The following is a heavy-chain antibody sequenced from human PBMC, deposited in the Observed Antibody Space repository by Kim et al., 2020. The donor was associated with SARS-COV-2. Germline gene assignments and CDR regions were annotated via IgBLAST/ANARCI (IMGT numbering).Heavy chain of an antibody. J-gene: IGHJ4*02. Sequence: STNYNPSLKSRVTISVDTSKNQFSLKLSSVTAADTAVYYCARTAARLLDYWGQGTLVTVSS. CDR3: ARTAARLLDY. D-gene: IGHD6-6*01. CDR2: ST. V-gene: IGHV4-34*01.